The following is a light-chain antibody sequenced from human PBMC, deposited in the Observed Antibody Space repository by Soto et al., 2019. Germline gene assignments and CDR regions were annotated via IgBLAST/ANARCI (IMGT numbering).Light chain of an antibody. J-gene: IGKJ4*01. CDR3: QKYYISPPT. V-gene: IGKV4-1*01. CDR1: RSVFYNFDSKNY. Sequence: DIVMTQSPDSLAVSLGERATINCKSSRSVFYNFDSKNYLAWYQQKPGQPPKLLVHWASIRESGVPERFSGSWSATDFTLTISSLQADDVADYYCQKYYISPPTFGGGTKVEIK. CDR2: WAS.